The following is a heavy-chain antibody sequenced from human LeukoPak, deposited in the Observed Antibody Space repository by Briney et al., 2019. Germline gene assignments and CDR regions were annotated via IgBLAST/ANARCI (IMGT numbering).Heavy chain of an antibody. CDR1: GGTFSSYA. J-gene: IGHJ4*02. CDR3: ARSEQWLVIHLDY. V-gene: IGHV1-69*13. D-gene: IGHD6-19*01. CDR2: IVPIFGTA. Sequence: ASVKVSCKASGGTFSSYAISWVRQAPGQGLEWTGGIVPIFGTANYAQKFQGRVTITADESTSTAYMELSSLGSEDTAVYYCARSEQWLVIHLDYWGQGTLVTVSS.